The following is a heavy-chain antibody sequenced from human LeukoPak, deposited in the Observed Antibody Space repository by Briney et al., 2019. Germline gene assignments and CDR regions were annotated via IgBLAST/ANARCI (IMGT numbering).Heavy chain of an antibody. J-gene: IGHJ6*03. V-gene: IGHV3-23*01. CDR3: AKNFGDGFYFHMDV. Sequence: GGSLRLSCAASGLTFGSYAMSWVRQAPGKGLEWVSGISGSGASTNYADSVKGRFTISRDNYKNTAYLQMNSLRVEDTAVYYCAKNFGDGFYFHMDVWGTGTTVTVSS. D-gene: IGHD2/OR15-2a*01. CDR1: GLTFGSYA. CDR2: ISGSGAST.